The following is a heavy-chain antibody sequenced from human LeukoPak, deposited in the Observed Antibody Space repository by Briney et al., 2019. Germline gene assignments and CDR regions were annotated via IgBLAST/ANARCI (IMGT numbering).Heavy chain of an antibody. D-gene: IGHD6-13*01. CDR1: GGSFSGYN. CDR2: ISHSGAT. V-gene: IGHV4-34*01. Sequence: PSETLSLTCAVYGGSFSGYNWNWIRQPPGKGLEWIGEISHSGATNYNPSLKSRVTISVDTSKNQFSLKLSSVTAADTAVYYCARRYREQQLVAYYYYMDVWGKGTTVTISS. CDR3: ARRYREQQLVAYYYYMDV. J-gene: IGHJ6*03.